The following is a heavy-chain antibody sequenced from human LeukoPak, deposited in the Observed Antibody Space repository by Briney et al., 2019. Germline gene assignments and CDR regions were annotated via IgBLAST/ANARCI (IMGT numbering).Heavy chain of an antibody. D-gene: IGHD6-19*01. CDR3: ATHGPEEVAVLDY. V-gene: IGHV3-66*04. J-gene: IGHJ4*02. CDR1: GITVTSNH. Sequence: GGSLRLSCAASGITVTSNHMSWVRQAPGKELEWVSVIYSGGSTYYADSVKGRFTISRDNSKNTLYLQMDSLRTEDTAVYYCATHGPEEVAVLDYWGQGTLVTVSS. CDR2: IYSGGST.